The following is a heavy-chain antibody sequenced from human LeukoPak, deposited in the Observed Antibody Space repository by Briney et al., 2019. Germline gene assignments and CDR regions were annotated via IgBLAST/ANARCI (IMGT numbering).Heavy chain of an antibody. CDR3: ARGRSWYGY. V-gene: IGHV4-59*01. D-gene: IGHD6-13*01. J-gene: IGHJ4*02. CDR2: IYYSGST. CDR1: GGSISYYY. Sequence: SETLSLTCTVSGGSISYYYWSWIRQPPGKGLEWIGYIYYSGSTNYNPSLKSRVTISVDTSKNQFSLKLSSVTAADTAVYYCARGRSWYGYWGQGTLVTVSS.